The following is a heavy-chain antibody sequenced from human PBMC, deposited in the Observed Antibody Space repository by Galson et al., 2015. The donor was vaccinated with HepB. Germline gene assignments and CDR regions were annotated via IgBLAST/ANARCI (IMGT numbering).Heavy chain of an antibody. J-gene: IGHJ6*02. V-gene: IGHV3-21*01. Sequence: SLRLSCAVSGFTLGTYNMNWVRQAPRKGLEWVSSISSRYNYIYYSDSVKGRFTISRDTAKNSLFLQMNSLRAEDTAVYYCAREPPPDSRMYGAVVPAYYYHYGMDLWGQGTTVTVSS. CDR3: AREPPPDSRMYGAVVPAYYYHYGMDL. CDR2: ISSRYNYI. D-gene: IGHD4-23*01. CDR1: GFTLGTYN.